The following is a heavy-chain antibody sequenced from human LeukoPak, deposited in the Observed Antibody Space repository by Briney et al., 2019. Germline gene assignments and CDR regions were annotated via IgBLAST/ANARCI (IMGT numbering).Heavy chain of an antibody. J-gene: IGHJ6*03. D-gene: IGHD3-10*01. CDR1: GGSISSYY. CDR3: ARHPYYYGSGSYSPHYYMDV. Sequence: SETLSLTCTVSGGSISSYYWSWIRQPPGKGLEWIGEINHSGSTNYNPSLKSRVTISVDTSKNQFSLKLSSVTAADTAVYYCARHPYYYGSGSYSPHYYMDVWGKGTTVTISS. V-gene: IGHV4-34*01. CDR2: INHSGST.